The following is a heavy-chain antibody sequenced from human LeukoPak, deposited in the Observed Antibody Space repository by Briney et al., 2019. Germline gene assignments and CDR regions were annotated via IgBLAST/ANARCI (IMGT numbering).Heavy chain of an antibody. CDR3: ATDSGRYPPSRYYCYYMDV. J-gene: IGHJ6*03. CDR1: GSTFTSYG. Sequence: ASVKVSCKGSGSTFTSYGNSWVRHAPGQGLEWMGWISAYNGNTNYAQKLQGRVTMTTYTSTSKAYMDLRSLRSDDTPVYYYATDSGRYPPSRYYCYYMDVWGKGTTVTVSS. CDR2: ISAYNGNT. D-gene: IGHD1-26*01. V-gene: IGHV1-18*01.